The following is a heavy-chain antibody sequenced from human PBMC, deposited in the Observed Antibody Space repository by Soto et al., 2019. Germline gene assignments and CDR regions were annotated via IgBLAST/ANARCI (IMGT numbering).Heavy chain of an antibody. Sequence: GGSLRLSCAASGFTFSSYGMHWVRQAPGKGLEWVAVISYDGSNKYYADSVKGRFTISRDNSKNTLYLQMNSLRAEDTAVYYCAKVRESLLWFGETDAFDIWGQGTMVTVSS. D-gene: IGHD3-10*01. CDR3: AKVRESLLWFGETDAFDI. CDR2: ISYDGSNK. V-gene: IGHV3-30*18. J-gene: IGHJ3*02. CDR1: GFTFSSYG.